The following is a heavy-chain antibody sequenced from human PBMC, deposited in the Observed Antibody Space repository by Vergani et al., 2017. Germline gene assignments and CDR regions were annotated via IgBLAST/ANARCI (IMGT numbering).Heavy chain of an antibody. D-gene: IGHD3-10*01. CDR3: ARDPGEYYYGSGSYSYGMDV. V-gene: IGHV3-21*02. J-gene: IGHJ6*02. CDR2: ISSSSSYI. Sequence: QLVESGGGWVQPGGSLRLSCVVSGFDFSSYIMNWVRQAPGKGLEWVSSISSSSSYIYYADSVKGRFTISRDNAKNSLYLQMNSLRAEDTAVYYCARDPGEYYYGSGSYSYGMDVWGQGTTVTVSS. CDR1: GFDFSSYI.